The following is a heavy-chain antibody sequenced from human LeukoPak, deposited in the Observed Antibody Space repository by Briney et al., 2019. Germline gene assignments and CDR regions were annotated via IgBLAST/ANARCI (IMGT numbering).Heavy chain of an antibody. D-gene: IGHD2-15*01. CDR3: AKDRGGVVVAATAFDY. Sequence: GGSLRLSCAASGFTFHDYAMHWVRQAPGKGLEWASSISWKSVSIGYVDSVKGRFTISRDNAKNSLYLQMNSLRAEDTALYYCAKDRGGVVVAATAFDYWGQGTLVTVSS. CDR1: GFTFHDYA. J-gene: IGHJ4*02. V-gene: IGHV3-9*01. CDR2: ISWKSVSI.